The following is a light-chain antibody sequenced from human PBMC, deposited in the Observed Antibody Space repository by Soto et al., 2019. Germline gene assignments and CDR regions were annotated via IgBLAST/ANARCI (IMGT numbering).Light chain of an antibody. CDR3: AAWDDSLNGFYV. V-gene: IGLV1-44*01. CDR2: SNN. Sequence: QSVLTQPPSASGTPGQRVTISCSGSSSNIGSNSVNWYQQLPGTAPKLLMYSNNQRPSGVPDRFSGSKSGTSASLAISGLRSEDEADYYCAAWDDSLNGFYVFGTGTKLTVL. J-gene: IGLJ1*01. CDR1: SSNIGSNS.